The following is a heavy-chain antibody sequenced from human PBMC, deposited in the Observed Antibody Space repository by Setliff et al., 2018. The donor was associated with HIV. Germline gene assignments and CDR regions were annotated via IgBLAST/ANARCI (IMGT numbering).Heavy chain of an antibody. D-gene: IGHD5-18*01. Sequence: NPSETLSLTCTVSGGSISSSGYSWGWIRQPPGKGLEWIGSIYSGGSTYYNPSLRSRVTISVDTSKNQFSLKLRSVTAADTAVYYCATGRYSSGWIWGTFFDFWGQGTLVTVSS. CDR2: IYSGGST. V-gene: IGHV4-39*01. CDR1: GGSISSSGYS. J-gene: IGHJ4*02. CDR3: ATGRYSSGWIWGTFFDF.